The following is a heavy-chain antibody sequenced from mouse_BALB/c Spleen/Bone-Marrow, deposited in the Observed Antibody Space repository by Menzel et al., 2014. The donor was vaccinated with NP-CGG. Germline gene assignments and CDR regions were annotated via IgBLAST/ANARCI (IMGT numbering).Heavy chain of an antibody. CDR2: IGPANGNT. CDR1: GFNIKDTY. J-gene: IGHJ3*01. V-gene: IGHV14-3*02. Sequence: DVKLQESGAELVKPGASVKLSCTASGFNIKDTYMHWVKQRPEQGLEWIGKIGPANGNTKYDPKFQGKATITADTSSNTAYLQLSSLTSEDTAVYYCARFPFPYWGQGTLVTVSA. CDR3: ARFPFPY.